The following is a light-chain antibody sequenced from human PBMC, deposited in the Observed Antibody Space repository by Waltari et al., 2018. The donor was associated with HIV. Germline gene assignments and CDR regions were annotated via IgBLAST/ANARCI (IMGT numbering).Light chain of an antibody. Sequence: QSALTQPASVSGSPGQSITISCTGTSNDVGYYNLVSWYQQDPGKAPKVMIYEVSKRPSGVSNRFSGYKSGNTASLTISGLQAEDEADYYCGSYAGSNAYVFGIGTKVTVL. J-gene: IGLJ1*01. V-gene: IGLV2-23*02. CDR2: EVS. CDR3: GSYAGSNAYV. CDR1: SNDVGYYNL.